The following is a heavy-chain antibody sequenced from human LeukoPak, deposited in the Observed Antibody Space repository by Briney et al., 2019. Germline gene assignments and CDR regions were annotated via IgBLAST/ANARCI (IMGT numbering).Heavy chain of an antibody. V-gene: IGHV4-39*01. CDR1: GGSISSSSYY. D-gene: IGHD1-26*01. CDR3: ARHSPVGIFYFDY. J-gene: IGHJ4*02. Sequence: NPSETLSLTCTVSGGSISSSSYYWGWIRQPPGKGLEWIGSIYYSGSTYYNPSLKSRVTISVDTSKNQFSLKLSSVTAADTAVYYCARHSPVGIFYFDYWGQGTLVTVSS. CDR2: IYYSGST.